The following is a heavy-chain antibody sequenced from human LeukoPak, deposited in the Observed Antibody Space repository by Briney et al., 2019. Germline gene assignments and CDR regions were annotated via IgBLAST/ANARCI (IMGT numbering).Heavy chain of an antibody. CDR2: INPSGGST. Sequence: GASVKVSCKASGYTFTGYYMHWVRQAPGQGLEWMGIINPSGGSTSYAQKFQGRVTMTRDTSTSTVYMELSSLRSEDTAVYYCARDDYGDFIDYWGQGTLVTVSS. V-gene: IGHV1-46*01. CDR3: ARDDYGDFIDY. D-gene: IGHD4-17*01. J-gene: IGHJ4*02. CDR1: GYTFTGYY.